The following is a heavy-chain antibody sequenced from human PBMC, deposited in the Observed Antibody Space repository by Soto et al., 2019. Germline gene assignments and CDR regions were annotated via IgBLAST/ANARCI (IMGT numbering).Heavy chain of an antibody. V-gene: IGHV1-8*01. CDR1: GYTFTSYD. CDR2: MNPNSGNT. CDR3: ARGDTYYYGSGTLFDI. D-gene: IGHD3-10*01. Sequence: ASVKVSCKASGYTFTSYDINWVRQATGQGLEGMGWMNPNSGNTGYAQKFQGRVTMTRNTSISTAYMELSSLRSEDTAVYYCARGDTYYYGSGTLFDIWGQGTMVTVSS. J-gene: IGHJ3*02.